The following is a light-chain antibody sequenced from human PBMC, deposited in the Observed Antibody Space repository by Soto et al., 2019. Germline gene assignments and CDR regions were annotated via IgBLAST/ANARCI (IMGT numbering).Light chain of an antibody. CDR2: GAS. V-gene: IGKV3-15*01. J-gene: IGKJ1*01. Sequence: ETVMTQSPATLSVSPGERATLSCRASQSVNSDLAWYQQKPGQAPRLLIYGASTRATGIPARFSGSGSGTECTLTISSLQSEDFAVYYCHQYDNWPETFGQGTEVEIK. CDR1: QSVNSD. CDR3: HQYDNWPET.